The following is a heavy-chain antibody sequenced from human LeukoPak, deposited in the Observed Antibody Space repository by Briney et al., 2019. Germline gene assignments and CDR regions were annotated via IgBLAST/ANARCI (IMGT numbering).Heavy chain of an antibody. Sequence: PGRSLRLSCAASGFTFSSYAMHWVRQAPGKGLEWVAVISYDGSNKYYADSVKGRFTISRDNSENTLYLQMNSLRAEDTAVYYCARDLEYSSSSGGMDVWGQGTTVTVSS. J-gene: IGHJ6*02. CDR2: ISYDGSNK. CDR1: GFTFSSYA. V-gene: IGHV3-30-3*01. CDR3: ARDLEYSSSSGGMDV. D-gene: IGHD6-6*01.